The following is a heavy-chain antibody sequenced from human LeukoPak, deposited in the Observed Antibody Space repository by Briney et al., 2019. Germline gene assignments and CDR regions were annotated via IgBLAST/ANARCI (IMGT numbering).Heavy chain of an antibody. V-gene: IGHV1-69*06. CDR1: GGTLSSYA. CDR2: IIPIFGTA. J-gene: IGHJ5*02. Sequence: SVKVSCKASGGTLSSYAISWVRQAPGQGLEWMGGIIPIFGTANYAQKFQGRVTITADKSTSTAYMELSSLRSEGTAVYYCARGAPYSSSSEGFDPWGQGTLVTVSS. CDR3: ARGAPYSSSSEGFDP. D-gene: IGHD6-13*01.